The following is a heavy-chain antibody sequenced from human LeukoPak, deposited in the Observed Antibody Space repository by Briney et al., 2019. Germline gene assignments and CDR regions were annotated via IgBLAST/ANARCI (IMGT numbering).Heavy chain of an antibody. D-gene: IGHD5-18*01. CDR1: GGSFSGYY. V-gene: IGHV4-34*01. Sequence: PSETLSLTCAVYGGSFSGYYWSWLRQPPGKGLEWIGEINHSGSTNYNPSLKSRVTISVDTSKNQFSLTLSSVTAADTAVYYCARVQKSSTAMAKWGHFDYWGQGTLVTVSS. J-gene: IGHJ4*02. CDR2: INHSGST. CDR3: ARVQKSSTAMAKWGHFDY.